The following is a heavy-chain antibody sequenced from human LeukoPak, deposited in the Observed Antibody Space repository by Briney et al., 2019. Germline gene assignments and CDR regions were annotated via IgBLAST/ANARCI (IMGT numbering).Heavy chain of an antibody. Sequence: GGSLPLSCPASGFTFLNYAMSGVGQAPGKGPAGVAVINGGGDDTYYADSVKGRFTISRDNSKNTLYLQMTSLGVGDTAVYYCAKEGSSGWYDYYGLEVWGQGTTVTVSS. J-gene: IGHJ6*02. V-gene: IGHV3-23*01. D-gene: IGHD6-19*01. CDR1: GFTFLNYA. CDR3: AKEGSSGWYDYYGLEV. CDR2: INGGGDDT.